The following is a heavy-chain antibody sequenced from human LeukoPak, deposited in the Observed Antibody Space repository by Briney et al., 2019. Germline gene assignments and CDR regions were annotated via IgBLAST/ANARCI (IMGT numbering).Heavy chain of an antibody. D-gene: IGHD2-15*01. CDR2: ISYDGSNK. CDR3: ANDRGYCRGGGYYYFDY. J-gene: IGHJ4*02. V-gene: IGHV3-30*18. Sequence: GGSLRLSCAASGFTFSNYGMHWVRQAPGKGLEWVAVISYDGSNKYYADSVKGRFTISRDNSKNTLYLQMNSLRAEDTAVYYCANDRGYCRGGGYYYFDYWGQGTLVTVSS. CDR1: GFTFSNYG.